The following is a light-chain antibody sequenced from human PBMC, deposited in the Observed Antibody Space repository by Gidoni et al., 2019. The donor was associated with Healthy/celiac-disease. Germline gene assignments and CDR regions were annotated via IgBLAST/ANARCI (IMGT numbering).Light chain of an antibody. J-gene: IGKJ5*01. CDR1: QRVSSY. Sequence: EIVLTQSPATLPWSPGERATLSCRASQRVSSYLAWYQQKPGQAPRLLIYDASNRATGIPARFSGSGSGTDFTLTISSLEPEDFAVYYCQQRSNWPPITFGQGTRLEIK. CDR2: DAS. V-gene: IGKV3-11*01. CDR3: QQRSNWPPIT.